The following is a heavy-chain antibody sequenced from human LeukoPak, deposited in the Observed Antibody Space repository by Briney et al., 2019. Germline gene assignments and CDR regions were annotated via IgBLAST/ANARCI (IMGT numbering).Heavy chain of an antibody. J-gene: IGHJ4*02. CDR1: GFTFGRHW. Sequence: GGSLRLSCAASGFTFGRHWMSWVRQAPGKGLEWVAHMNQGGSETTNVDSVKGRFTISRDDAKNLVFLQMNSLRVEDTAMYYCARGGVAGGFDYWGQGTLVTVSS. V-gene: IGHV3-7*01. CDR2: MNQGGSET. D-gene: IGHD6-19*01. CDR3: ARGGVAGGFDY.